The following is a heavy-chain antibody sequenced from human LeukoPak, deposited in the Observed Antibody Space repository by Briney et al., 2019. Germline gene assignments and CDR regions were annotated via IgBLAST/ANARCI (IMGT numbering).Heavy chain of an antibody. CDR2: IWYDGSNK. J-gene: IGHJ3*02. D-gene: IGHD2-8*02. CDR1: GFTFSTYG. Sequence: GGSLRLSCAASGFTFSTYGMHWVRQAPGKGLDWVALIWYDGSNKYYADSVQGRFTISRDNSKSTLYLQMNSLRVEDTAVYFCARDSTGGYDGGLDIWGQGTMVSVSS. V-gene: IGHV3-33*01. CDR3: ARDSTGGYDGGLDI.